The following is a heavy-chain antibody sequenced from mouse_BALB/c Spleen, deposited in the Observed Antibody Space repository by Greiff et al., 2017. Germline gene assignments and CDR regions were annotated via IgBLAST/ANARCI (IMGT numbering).Heavy chain of an antibody. V-gene: IGHV1S22*01. D-gene: IGHD4-1*01. CDR3: TRLTWDPAY. CDR1: GYTFTSYW. J-gene: IGHJ3*01. CDR2: IYPGSGST. Sequence: LQQPGSELVRPGASVKLSCKASGYTFTSYWMHWVKQRPGQGLEWIGNIYPGSGSTNYDEKFKSKATLTVDTSSSTAYMQLSSLTSEDSAVYYCTRLTWDPAYWGQGTLVTVSA.